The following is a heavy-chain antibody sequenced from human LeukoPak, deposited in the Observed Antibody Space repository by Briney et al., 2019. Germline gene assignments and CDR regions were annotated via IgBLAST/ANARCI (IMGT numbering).Heavy chain of an antibody. V-gene: IGHV3-30*04. CDR3: ARPLGYTWGYFDY. CDR1: GFTFSSYA. D-gene: IGHD5-18*01. Sequence: GGSLRLSCAASGFTFSSYAMHWVRRAPGKGLEWVAVISYDGSNKYYADSVKGRFTISRDNSKNTLYLQMNSLRAEDTAVYYCARPLGYTWGYFDYWGQGTLVTVSS. CDR2: ISYDGSNK. J-gene: IGHJ4*02.